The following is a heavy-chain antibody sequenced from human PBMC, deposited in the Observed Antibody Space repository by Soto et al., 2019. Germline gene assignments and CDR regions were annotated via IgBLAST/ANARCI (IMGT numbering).Heavy chain of an antibody. CDR1: GGFISSGGYY. CDR3: ARGPYSSLDY. CDR2: IYYSGST. J-gene: IGHJ4*02. V-gene: IGHV4-31*03. Sequence: SETLSLTCTVSGGFISSGGYYWSWIRQHPGKGLEWIGYIYYSGSTYYNPSLKSRVTISVDTSKNQFSLKLSSVTAADTAVYYGARGPYSSLDYWGQGTLVTVSS. D-gene: IGHD6-19*01.